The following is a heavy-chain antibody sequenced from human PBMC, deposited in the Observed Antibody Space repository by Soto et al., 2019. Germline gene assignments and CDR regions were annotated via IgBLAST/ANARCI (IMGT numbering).Heavy chain of an antibody. CDR2: IYYSGST. CDR1: DGSISSGGYY. V-gene: IGHV4-31*03. D-gene: IGHD5-12*01. Sequence: QVQLQESGPGLVKPSQTLSLTCTVSDGSISSGGYYWSWIRHHPGKGLEWIGYIYYSGSTYYIPSLKSRVTISVDTSKNQFSLKLSSVTAADTAVYYWARDQSGYDFSGFDYWGQGTLVTVSS. J-gene: IGHJ4*02. CDR3: ARDQSGYDFSGFDY.